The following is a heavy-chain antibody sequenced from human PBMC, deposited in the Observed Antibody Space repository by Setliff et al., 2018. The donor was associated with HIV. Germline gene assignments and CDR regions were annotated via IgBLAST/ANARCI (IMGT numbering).Heavy chain of an antibody. D-gene: IGHD3-22*01. CDR3: ARDYYDDTYYRPGIYYLYYMDV. V-gene: IGHV4-4*02. CDR1: GGSIMTVDW. CDR2: ISHSGSA. Sequence: PSETLSLTCAVSGGSIMTVDWWSWVRQSPGKGLEGIREISHSGSANYNPSPTSRVTMSVDKSNDQCSLKLSSVTAADTAVYYCARDYYDDTYYRPGIYYLYYMDVWGKGTTVTVSS. J-gene: IGHJ6*03.